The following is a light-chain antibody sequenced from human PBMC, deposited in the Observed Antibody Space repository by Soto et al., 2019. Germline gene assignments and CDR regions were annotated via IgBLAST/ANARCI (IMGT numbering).Light chain of an antibody. Sequence: EVVLPQSPATLSLSPGETAPLSCRASQSVSSYLAWYQQKPGQAPRLLICDASNRATGIPARFSGSGPGTDFTLTISSLEPEDCAVYYCQQRSNWPLTFGGGTKVDIK. CDR2: DAS. V-gene: IGKV3-11*01. J-gene: IGKJ4*01. CDR3: QQRSNWPLT. CDR1: QSVSSY.